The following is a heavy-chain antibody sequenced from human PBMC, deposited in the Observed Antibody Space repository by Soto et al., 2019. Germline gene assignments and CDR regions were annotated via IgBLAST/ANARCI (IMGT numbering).Heavy chain of an antibody. CDR2: MNPNSGNT. D-gene: IGHD3-3*01. Sequence: ASVRVSCKASGYTFTSYDINWVRQATGQGLEWMGWMNPNSGNTGYAQKFQGRVTMTRNTSISTAYMELSSLRSEDTAVYYCARVEYDFWSGYYTGIDRNLFYPWGQGTLVTVSS. CDR3: ARVEYDFWSGYYTGIDRNLFYP. J-gene: IGHJ5*02. V-gene: IGHV1-8*01. CDR1: GYTFTSYD.